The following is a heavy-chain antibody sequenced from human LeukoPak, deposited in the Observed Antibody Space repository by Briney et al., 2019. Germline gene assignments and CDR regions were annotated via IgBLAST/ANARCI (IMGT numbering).Heavy chain of an antibody. Sequence: PSETLSLTCAVYGGSFSGYYWSWIRQPPGKGLEWIGEINHSGSTNYNPSLKSRVTISVDTSKNQFSLKLSSVTAADTAVYYCARPSPFIAAAGGFDPWGQGTLVTVSS. D-gene: IGHD6-13*01. V-gene: IGHV4-34*01. CDR1: GGSFSGYY. CDR2: INHSGST. J-gene: IGHJ5*02. CDR3: ARPSPFIAAAGGFDP.